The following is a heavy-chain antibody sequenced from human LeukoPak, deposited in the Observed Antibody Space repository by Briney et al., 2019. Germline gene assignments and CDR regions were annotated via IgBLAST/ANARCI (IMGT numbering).Heavy chain of an antibody. CDR3: ASMTGVSWPFDY. J-gene: IGHJ4*02. V-gene: IGHV4-39*01. D-gene: IGHD1-14*01. CDR1: GGSISSSSYY. Sequence: PSETLSLTCTVSGGSISSSSYYWGWIRQPPGKGLEWIGSIYYSGSTYYNPSLKSRVTISVDTSKNQFSLKLSSVTAADTAVYYCASMTGVSWPFDYWGQGTLVTVSS. CDR2: IYYSGST.